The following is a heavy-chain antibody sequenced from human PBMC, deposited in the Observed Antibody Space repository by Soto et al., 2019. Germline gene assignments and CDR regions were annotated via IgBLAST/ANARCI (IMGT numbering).Heavy chain of an antibody. CDR1: GFTFSSYS. CDR2: ITRNSDI. CDR3: AREETAWPLAYGLDV. Sequence: GGSLRLSCAASGFTFSSYSIHWVRQAPGKGLEWVSAITRNSDIYYADSVKGRFTISRDNAQNSVSLQMNSLRAEDTAVYYRAREETAWPLAYGLDVWGQGTTVTVSS. V-gene: IGHV3-21*01. D-gene: IGHD2-21*02. J-gene: IGHJ6*02.